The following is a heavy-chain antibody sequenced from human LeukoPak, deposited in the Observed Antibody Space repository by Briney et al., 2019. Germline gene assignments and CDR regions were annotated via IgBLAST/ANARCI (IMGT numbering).Heavy chain of an antibody. CDR2: INPSGGST. D-gene: IGHD2-2*01. J-gene: IGHJ5*02. CDR3: ARVGCSSTSCSWFDP. CDR1: GYTFTSYY. Sequence: ASVKVSCKASGYTFTSYYMHWVRQAPGQGLEWMGIINPSGGSTSYAQKFQGRVTMTRDTSTSTVYMELSSLRSEDTAVYYCARVGCSSTSCSWFDPWGQGTLVTVSS. V-gene: IGHV1-46*01.